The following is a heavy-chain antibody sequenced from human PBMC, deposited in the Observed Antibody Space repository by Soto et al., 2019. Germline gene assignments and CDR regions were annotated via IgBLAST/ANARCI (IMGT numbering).Heavy chain of an antibody. D-gene: IGHD3-3*01. J-gene: IGHJ6*02. V-gene: IGHV1-69*13. Sequence: GASVKVSCKASGGTFSSYAISWVRQAPGQGLEWMGGIIPIFGTANYAQKLQGRVTITADESTSTAYMELSSLRSEDTAVYYCARGFGITIFGVVPYYGMDVWGQGTTVTVSS. CDR2: IIPIFGTA. CDR3: ARGFGITIFGVVPYYGMDV. CDR1: GGTFSSYA.